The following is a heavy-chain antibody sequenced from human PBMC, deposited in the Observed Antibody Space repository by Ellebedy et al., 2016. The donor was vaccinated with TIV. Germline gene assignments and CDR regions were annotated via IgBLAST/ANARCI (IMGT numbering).Heavy chain of an antibody. D-gene: IGHD1-26*01. CDR1: GGTFSSYA. J-gene: IGHJ3*02. V-gene: IGHV1-69*04. CDR3: ARAETGSYFEEAAFDI. Sequence: AASVKVSCKASGGTFSSYAISWVRQAPGQGLEWMGRIIPILGIANYAQKFQGRVTITADKSTSTAYMELSSLRSEDTAVYYCARAETGSYFEEAAFDIWGQGTMVTVSS. CDR2: IIPILGIA.